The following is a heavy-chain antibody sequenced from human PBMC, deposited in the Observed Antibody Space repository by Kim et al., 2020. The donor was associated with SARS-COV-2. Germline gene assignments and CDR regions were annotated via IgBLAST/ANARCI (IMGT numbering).Heavy chain of an antibody. CDR1: GYTFTSYY. CDR3: ARDEDSGNVVTAVSRFDY. Sequence: ASVKVSCKASGYTFTSYYMHWVRQAPGQGLEWMGIINPSGGSTSYAQKFQGRVTMTRDTSTSTVYMELSSLRSEDTAVYYCARDEDSGNVVTAVSRFDYWGQGTLVTVSS. J-gene: IGHJ4*02. V-gene: IGHV1-46*01. CDR2: INPSGGST. D-gene: IGHD2-21*02.